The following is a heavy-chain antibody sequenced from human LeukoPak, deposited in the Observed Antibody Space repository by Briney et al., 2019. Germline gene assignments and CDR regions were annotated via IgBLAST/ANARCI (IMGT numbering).Heavy chain of an antibody. V-gene: IGHV4-59*01. CDR1: GGSISGSY. Sequence: SETLSLTCSVSGGSISGSYWNWIRQPPGKGLEWIGYIHYSGNTNYDPSLKSRVTISVDTSKNQFSLKLSSVTAADTAVYYCARDPVDQPYWFFDLWGRGTLVTVSS. CDR3: ARDPVDQPYWFFDL. CDR2: IHYSGNT. J-gene: IGHJ2*01.